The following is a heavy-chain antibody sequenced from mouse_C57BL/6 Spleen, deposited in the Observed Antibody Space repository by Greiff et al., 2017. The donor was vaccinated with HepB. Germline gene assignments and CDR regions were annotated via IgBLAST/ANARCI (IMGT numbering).Heavy chain of an antibody. CDR2: INPNNGGT. Sequence: EVKLQQSGPELVKPGASVKISCKASGYTFTDYYMNWVKQSHGKSLEWIGDINPNNGGTSYNQKFKGKATLTVDKSSSTAYMELRSLTSEDSAVYYCARGYYYGSSYVDWFAYWGQGTLVTVSA. CDR1: GYTFTDYY. CDR3: ARGYYYGSSYVDWFAY. V-gene: IGHV1-26*01. D-gene: IGHD1-1*01. J-gene: IGHJ3*01.